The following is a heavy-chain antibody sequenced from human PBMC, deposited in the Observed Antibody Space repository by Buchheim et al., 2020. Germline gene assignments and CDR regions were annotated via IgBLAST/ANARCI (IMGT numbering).Heavy chain of an antibody. CDR2: IDWDDDK. CDR1: GFSLSTSGMC. D-gene: IGHD4-17*01. CDR3: ARIARNYGDVIDY. Sequence: QVTLRESGPALVKPTQTLTLTCTFSGFSLSTSGMCVSWIRQPPGQALEWLALIDWDDDKYYSTSLKTRLTFSKDPSNNQVVLTMTNIDPVDTATYYCARIARNYGDVIDYWGQGTL. J-gene: IGHJ4*02. V-gene: IGHV2-70*01.